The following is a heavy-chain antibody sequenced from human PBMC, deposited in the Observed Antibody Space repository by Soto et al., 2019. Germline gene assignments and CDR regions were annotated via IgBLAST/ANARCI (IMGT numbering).Heavy chain of an antibody. CDR3: VRDRWTARANWFDP. V-gene: IGHV4-59*01. J-gene: IGHJ5*02. D-gene: IGHD3-16*02. CDR2: ISDRGTT. Sequence: PSETLSLTCTVFGGSIDDYYWSWIRQSPGKGLEWIGHISDRGTTDYNPSLKSRVTISVDRSKKQFSLKVTSVTAADTAVYYCVRDRWTARANWFDPWGQGTLVTVSS. CDR1: GGSIDDYY.